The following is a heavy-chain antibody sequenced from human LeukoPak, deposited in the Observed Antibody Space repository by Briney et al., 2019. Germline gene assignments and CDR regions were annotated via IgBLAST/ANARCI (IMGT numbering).Heavy chain of an antibody. CDR1: GGSSSSGAYY. J-gene: IGHJ4*02. D-gene: IGHD3-9*01. CDR3: ARVVAYYDFLTGYSSDY. V-gene: IGHV4-30-4*01. CDR2: IYYNGST. Sequence: SQTLSLTCTVSGGSSSSGAYYWSWIRQPPGKGLEWIGYIYYNGSTYYNPSLKSRVTISVDTSKKQFSLKLSSVTAADTAVYYCARVVAYYDFLTGYSSDYWGQGTLVTVSS.